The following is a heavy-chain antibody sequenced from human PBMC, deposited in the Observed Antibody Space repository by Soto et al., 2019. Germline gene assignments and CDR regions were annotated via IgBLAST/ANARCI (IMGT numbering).Heavy chain of an antibody. CDR1: GFTFDNYA. V-gene: IGHV3-9*01. D-gene: IGHD3-22*01. CDR2: ICCDSSSI. J-gene: IGHJ6*02. CDR3: AKDIRAWLSYVRDA. Sequence: GGSLRLSCGASGFTFDNYAMHWVRQAPGKGLEWVSVICCDSSSIDYADSVKGRFTISRDNAKNSLYLQMNSLRAEDTALYFCAKDIRAWLSYVRDAGGQGTTVTFSS.